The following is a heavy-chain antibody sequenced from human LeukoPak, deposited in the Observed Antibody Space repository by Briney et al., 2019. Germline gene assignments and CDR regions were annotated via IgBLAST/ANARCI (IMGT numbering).Heavy chain of an antibody. J-gene: IGHJ6*03. CDR3: ARDFGYVGYYMDV. CDR1: GFTFSSHS. V-gene: IGHV3-48*01. D-gene: IGHD5-12*01. Sequence: GSLRLSCAASGFTFSSHSMNWVRQAPGKRLEWVSYISSSSSTIYYADSVKGRFTISRDNAKNSLYLQMNSLRAEDTAVYYCARDFGYVGYYMDVWGKGTTVTVSS. CDR2: ISSSSSTI.